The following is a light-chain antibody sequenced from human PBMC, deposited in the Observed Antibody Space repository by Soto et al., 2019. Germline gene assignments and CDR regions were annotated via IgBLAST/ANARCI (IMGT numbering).Light chain of an antibody. CDR1: SSNIGSKY. CDR3: AAWDNSLSVWV. Sequence: QSVLTQTPSASGTPGQRVTISCSGSSSNIGSKYVYWFQHLPGTAPKLLIYRDDQRPSGVPDRFSASKSGTSASLAISGLRSEDEADYYCAAWDNSLSVWVFGGGTKLT. V-gene: IGLV1-47*01. CDR2: RDD. J-gene: IGLJ3*02.